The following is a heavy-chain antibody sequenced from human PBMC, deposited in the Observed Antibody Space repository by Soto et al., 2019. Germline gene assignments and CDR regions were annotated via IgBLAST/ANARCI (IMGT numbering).Heavy chain of an antibody. J-gene: IGHJ4*02. CDR2: ISSSSSTI. Sequence: PGGSLRLSCAASGFTFSSYSMNWVRQAPGKGLEWVSYISSSSSTIYYADSVKGRFTISRDNAKNSLYLQMNSLRAEDTAVYYCARDFGFGELFLAYSGQGTLVTVSS. D-gene: IGHD3-10*01. CDR3: ARDFGFGELFLAY. V-gene: IGHV3-48*01. CDR1: GFTFSSYS.